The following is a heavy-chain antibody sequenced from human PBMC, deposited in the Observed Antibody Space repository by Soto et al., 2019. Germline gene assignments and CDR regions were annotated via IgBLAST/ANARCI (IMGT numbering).Heavy chain of an antibody. J-gene: IGHJ4*02. D-gene: IGHD6-13*01. CDR1: SFTFIDFY. Sequence: ASVKVSCKASSFTFIDFYIHWLRQAPGQGLEWMGWINAKNGGTRYAEKFQDRVTLTRDRSVRTAYLELQRLRSDDTAVYYCARGTSSWYPPPAFDYWGQGTLVTVSS. CDR3: ARGTSSWYPPPAFDY. CDR2: INAKNGGT. V-gene: IGHV1-2*02.